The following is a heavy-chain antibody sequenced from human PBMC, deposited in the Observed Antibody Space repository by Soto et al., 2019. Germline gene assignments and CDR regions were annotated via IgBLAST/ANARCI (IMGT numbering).Heavy chain of an antibody. CDR3: ARPLVVTAGPNAFDI. Sequence: VESLKISCKGSGYIFTSYWICCFLQMPVKGLEWMGTIYPGDSDTRYSPSFQGQVTISADKSISTAYLQWSSLKASDTAMYYCARPLVVTAGPNAFDIWGQGTMVTVSS. D-gene: IGHD2-21*02. CDR2: IYPGDSDT. V-gene: IGHV5-51*01. J-gene: IGHJ3*02. CDR1: GYIFTSYW.